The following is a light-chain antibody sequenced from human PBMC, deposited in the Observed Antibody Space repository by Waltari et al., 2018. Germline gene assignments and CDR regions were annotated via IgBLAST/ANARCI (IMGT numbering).Light chain of an antibody. V-gene: IGLV2-14*03. Sequence: QSALTQRAPVSGSPGQSITISGTGTSNDVGGYKNVTCDQQHPCKAPKVLIYDVNNRPSGVSNRFSGSKSGNTASLTISGLQAEDEADYFCSSYTSSTSVIFGGGTKVTVL. CDR1: SNDVGGYKN. CDR2: DVN. CDR3: SSYTSSTSVI. J-gene: IGLJ2*01.